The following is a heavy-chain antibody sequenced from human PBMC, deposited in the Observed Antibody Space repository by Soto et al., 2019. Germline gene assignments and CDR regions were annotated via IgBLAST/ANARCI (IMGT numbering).Heavy chain of an antibody. CDR3: AREGTVYGSGSYYNSLEYYYYGMDV. CDR2: ISDSGGST. D-gene: IGHD3-10*01. J-gene: IGHJ6*02. V-gene: IGHV3-23*01. CDR1: GFTFSSYA. Sequence: PGGSLRLSCAASGFTFSSYAMSWVRQAPGKGLEWVSGISDSGGSTYYADSVKGRFTISRDNSKNTLYLQMNSLRDEDTAVYYCAREGTVYGSGSYYNSLEYYYYGMDVWGQGTTVTVSS.